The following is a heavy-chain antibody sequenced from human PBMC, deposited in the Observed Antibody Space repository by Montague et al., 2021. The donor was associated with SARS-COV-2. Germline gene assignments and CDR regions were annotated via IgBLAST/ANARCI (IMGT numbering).Heavy chain of an antibody. D-gene: IGHD3-9*01. J-gene: IGHJ6*02. V-gene: IGHV4-61*01. CDR2: IYYSGST. CDR1: GGSVSSGSYY. Sequence: SETLSLTCTVSGGSVSSGSYYWSWIRQPPGKGLEWIGYIYYSGSTNYNPSLKSRVTISVDTSKNQFSLKLSSVTAADTAVYYCARDRGQTYYDILTGRALSVDFANGMDVWGQGPRSPSP. CDR3: ARDRGQTYYDILTGRALSVDFANGMDV.